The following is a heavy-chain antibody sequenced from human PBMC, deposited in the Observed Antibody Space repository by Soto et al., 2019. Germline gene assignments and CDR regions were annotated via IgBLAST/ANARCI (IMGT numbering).Heavy chain of an antibody. Sequence: QVQLVESGGGLVKPGGSLRLSCEASGFTLSDYYMTWIRQAPGKGLEWSSYISSSATIIYYADSVKGRFTISRDNAKTSLYLQMNSLRADDTAVYYCARAVKQWLVGGDYSDYYMDVWGKGTTVTVSS. CDR3: ARAVKQWLVGGDYSDYYMDV. V-gene: IGHV3-11*01. CDR2: ISSSATII. D-gene: IGHD6-19*01. J-gene: IGHJ6*03. CDR1: GFTLSDYY.